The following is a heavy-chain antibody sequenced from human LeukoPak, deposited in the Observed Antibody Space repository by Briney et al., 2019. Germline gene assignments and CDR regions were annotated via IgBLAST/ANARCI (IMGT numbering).Heavy chain of an antibody. J-gene: IGHJ2*01. CDR2: IHPSGTT. D-gene: IGHD7-27*01. Sequence: SETLSLTCTVYGGSFSHNYWNWIRQPPGKGLEWIGEIHPSGTTTYNPSLESRVSISVDTSKNQFSLKLSSVPAADTAVYYCARLPNWGRSRYFDLWGRGTLVTVSS. CDR1: GGSFSHNY. V-gene: IGHV4-34*01. CDR3: ARLPNWGRSRYFDL.